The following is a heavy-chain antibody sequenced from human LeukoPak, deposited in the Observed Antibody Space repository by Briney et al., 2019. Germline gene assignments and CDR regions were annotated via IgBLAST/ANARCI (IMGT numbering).Heavy chain of an antibody. CDR3: ARGHWYFDL. Sequence: TGGSLRLSCTTSGFTFSSYAMSWVRQAPGKGLEWVSTITPSDSTTSYADSVKGRFTISRDNSKNTLYLQMNSLRAEDTAVYYCARGHWYFDLWGRGTLVTVSS. J-gene: IGHJ2*01. CDR1: GFTFSSYA. CDR2: ITPSDSTT. V-gene: IGHV3-23*01.